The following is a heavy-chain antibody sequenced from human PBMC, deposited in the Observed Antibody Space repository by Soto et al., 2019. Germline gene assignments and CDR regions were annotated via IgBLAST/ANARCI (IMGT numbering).Heavy chain of an antibody. J-gene: IGHJ6*02. CDR1: GYSFTSYW. Sequence: EVQLVQSGAEVKKPGESLRISCKGSGYSFTSYWITWVGQVPVKGLEWMGRIDPSDSYTTYSPSFQGHITISADKSISTTYLQWSSLKSSDTGVYYPASHEDVPAAGGLHVWGQVPTLTVSS. CDR2: IDPSDSYT. CDR3: ASHEDVPAAGGLHV. V-gene: IGHV5-10-1*01. D-gene: IGHD2-2*01.